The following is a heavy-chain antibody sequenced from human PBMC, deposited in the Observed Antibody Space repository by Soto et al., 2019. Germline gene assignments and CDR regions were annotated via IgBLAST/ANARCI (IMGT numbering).Heavy chain of an antibody. Sequence: LRLSCAAFGLTVSGKKYVAWVRQAPGKGLEWVSALYDVDGSFYADSVKGRFTTSSDSSKTTVYLQMNGLRPDDTAVYYCATWHEREHAYDVWGQGTTVTV. J-gene: IGHJ3*01. D-gene: IGHD1-26*01. CDR3: ATWHEREHAYDV. CDR2: LYDVDGS. CDR1: GLTVSGKKY. V-gene: IGHV3-53*01.